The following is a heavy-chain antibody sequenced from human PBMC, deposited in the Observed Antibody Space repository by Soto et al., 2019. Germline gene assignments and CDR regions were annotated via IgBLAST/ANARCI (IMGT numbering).Heavy chain of an antibody. J-gene: IGHJ4*02. CDR3: VRGHTYGLY. V-gene: IGHV3-11*01. D-gene: IGHD3-10*01. CDR2: ISNSGSIT. Sequence: PGGSLRLSCAASGFTFSDYYMSWIRQAPGKGLEWFSYISNSGSITYYADSVKGRFTISRDNAKNLLYLQMNSLRAEDTAVYYCVRGHTYGLYWGQGTLVTVSS. CDR1: GFTFSDYY.